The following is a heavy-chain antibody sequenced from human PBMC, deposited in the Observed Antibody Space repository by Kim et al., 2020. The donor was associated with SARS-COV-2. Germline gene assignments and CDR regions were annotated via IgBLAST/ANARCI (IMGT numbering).Heavy chain of an antibody. D-gene: IGHD2-2*03. CDR2: IDASDGTT. V-gene: IGHV3-23*01. CDR1: GFTFTGYA. J-gene: IGHJ4*02. Sequence: GGSLRLSCTTSGFTFTGYAMSWVRQAPGKGLEWVSSIDASDGTTYYVDSVRGRSTISRDNSKNTLYLQMNSLRADDTALYYCMKGGWGWIWVNRGQRIPV. CDR3: MKGGWGWIWVN.